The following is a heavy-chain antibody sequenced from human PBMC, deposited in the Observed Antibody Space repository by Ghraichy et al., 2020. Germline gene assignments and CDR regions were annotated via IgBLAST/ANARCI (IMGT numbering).Heavy chain of an antibody. Sequence: GGSLRLSCAAAGFTFSDHYMDWVRQAPGKGLEWVGRSRNKANSYTTEYAASVKGRFTISRDFSKNSLYLQMNSLKSEDTAVYYCASHSSGGYYINGFDIWGQGTMVTVSS. CDR1: GFTFSDHY. J-gene: IGHJ3*02. D-gene: IGHD1-26*01. CDR3: ASHSSGGYYINGFDI. V-gene: IGHV3-72*01. CDR2: SRNKANSYTT.